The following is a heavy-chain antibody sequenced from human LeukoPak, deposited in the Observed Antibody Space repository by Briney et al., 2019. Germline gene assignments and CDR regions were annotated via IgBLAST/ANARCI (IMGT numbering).Heavy chain of an antibody. J-gene: IGHJ4*02. CDR3: ARVSGGTYPDY. V-gene: IGHV4-4*02. D-gene: IGHD1-26*01. Sequence: SGTLSLTCAISGGSISSANWWSWVRQPPGKGLEWIGYIYYSGSTNYNPSLKSRVTISVDTSKNQFSLKLSSVTAADTAVYYCARVSGGTYPDYWGQGTLVTVSP. CDR1: GGSISSANW. CDR2: IYYSGST.